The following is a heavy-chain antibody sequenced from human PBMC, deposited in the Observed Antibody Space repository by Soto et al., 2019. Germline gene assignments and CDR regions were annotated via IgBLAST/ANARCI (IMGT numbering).Heavy chain of an antibody. CDR2: IYYSGST. J-gene: IGHJ5*02. V-gene: IGHV4-39*01. CDR3: ARHPSEFCFDP. D-gene: IGHD3-9*01. Sequence: QLQLQESGPGLVKPSETLSLTCSVSCGSISSSSYFWGWIRQPPGKGLEWIGSIYYSGSTYYNPSIKSRVPVSVDKSKHQFALKLSSVTAADTGVYYCARHPSEFCFDPWGQGTLVTVSS. CDR1: CGSISSSSYF.